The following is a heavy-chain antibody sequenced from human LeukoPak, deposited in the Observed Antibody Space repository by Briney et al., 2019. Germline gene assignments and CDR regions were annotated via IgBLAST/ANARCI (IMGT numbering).Heavy chain of an antibody. CDR1: GFTFSDEY. V-gene: IGHV3-11*03. CDR2: ISNSGSYT. Sequence: PGGAQRLSCAASGFTFSDEYMSWIRQAPGKGLEWVSYISNSGSYTNYADSVKGRFTIFRDNAKNSLYLQMSSLRAEDTAVYYCARSRGAGPAAYFDYWGQGTLITVSS. J-gene: IGHJ4*02. D-gene: IGHD6-19*01. CDR3: ARSRGAGPAAYFDY.